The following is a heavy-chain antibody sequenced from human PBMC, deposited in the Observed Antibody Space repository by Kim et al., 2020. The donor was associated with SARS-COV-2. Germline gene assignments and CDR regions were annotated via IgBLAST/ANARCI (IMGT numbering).Heavy chain of an antibody. Sequence: SETLSLTCTVSGGSISSSSYYWGWIRQPPGKGLEWIWRIYYSGSTYYNPSLKSRVTITVDTSKNQFSLKLSSVTAADTAEYYCARQGSLRSCAFENWGQ. CDR3: ARQGSLRSCAFEN. J-gene: IGHJ3*02. CDR1: GGSISSSSYY. CDR2: IYYSGST. V-gene: IGHV4-39*01. D-gene: IGHD3-16*01.